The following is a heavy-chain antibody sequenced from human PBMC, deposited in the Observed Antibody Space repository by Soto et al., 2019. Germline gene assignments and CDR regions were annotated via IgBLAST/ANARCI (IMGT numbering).Heavy chain of an antibody. J-gene: IGHJ5*02. Sequence: QVQLQESGPGLVKPSQTLSLTCTVSGGSISSGGYYWSWIRQHPGKGLEWIGYIYYSGSTYYNPSLKSRVTISVDTSKNQFSQKLSSVTAADTDVYYCARATGTTGILSGWLFDPWGQGTLVTVSS. V-gene: IGHV4-31*03. CDR3: ARATGTTGILSGWLFDP. CDR2: IYYSGST. D-gene: IGHD1-7*01. CDR1: GGSISSGGYY.